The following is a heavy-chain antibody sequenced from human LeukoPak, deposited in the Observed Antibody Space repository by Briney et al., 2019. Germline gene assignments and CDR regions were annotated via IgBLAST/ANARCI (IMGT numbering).Heavy chain of an antibody. CDR2: INQDGSEK. CDR3: VRDHPAAGLIFDY. V-gene: IGHV3-7*03. D-gene: IGHD6-13*01. Sequence: GGSLRLPCAASGSTFSSHWMSWVRQTPGKGLEWVANINQDGSEKYYVDSVKGRFTISRDNAKNSLYLQVNSLRAEDTAVYYCVRDHPAAGLIFDYWGQGTLVTVSS. J-gene: IGHJ4*02. CDR1: GSTFSSHW.